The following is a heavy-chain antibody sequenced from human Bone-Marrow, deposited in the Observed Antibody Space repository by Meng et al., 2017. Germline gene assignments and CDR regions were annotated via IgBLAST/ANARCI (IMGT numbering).Heavy chain of an antibody. CDR1: GFTFSSYE. CDR2: ISSSGSTI. D-gene: IGHD1-26*01. Sequence: GESLKISCAASGFTFSSYEMNWVRQAPGKGLEWVSCISSSGSTIYYADSVKGRFTISRDNAKNSLYLQMNSLRAEDTAVYYCARGDPSGSYYYYYYGMDVWGQGTTVTVSS. V-gene: IGHV3-48*03. J-gene: IGHJ6*02. CDR3: ARGDPSGSYYYYYYGMDV.